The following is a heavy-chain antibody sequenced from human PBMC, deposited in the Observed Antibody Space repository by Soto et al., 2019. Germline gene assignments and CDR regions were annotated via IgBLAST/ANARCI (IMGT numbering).Heavy chain of an antibody. V-gene: IGHV4-34*01. J-gene: IGHJ5*02. CDR2: INHSGST. CDR3: ARGPYCSGGSCYSKWFDP. CDR1: GGSFSGYY. Sequence: QVQLQQWGAGLLKPSETPSLTCAVYGGSFSGYYWSWIRQPPGKGLEWIGEINHSGSTNSNPSLKRRVTVSVHTSKTQFSLRLISVPAADTAVYYCARGPYCSGGSCYSKWFDPWGQGTLVTVSS. D-gene: IGHD2-15*01.